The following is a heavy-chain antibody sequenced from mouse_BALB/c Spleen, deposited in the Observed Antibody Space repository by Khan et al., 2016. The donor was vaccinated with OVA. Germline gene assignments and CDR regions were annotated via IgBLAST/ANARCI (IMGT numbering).Heavy chain of an antibody. V-gene: IGHV1-63*02. CDR3: ARRGAARATCDYFDY. J-gene: IGHJ2*01. Sequence: QVQLKESGAELVRPGTSVKMSCKAAGYTFTNYWIGWVKQRPGHGLEWIGDIFPGGGYTNYNEKFKGKATLTADTSSSTAYMQLSSLTSEDSVIYYGARRGAARATCDYFDYWGQGTTLTVSS. CDR1: GYTFTNYW. CDR2: IFPGGGYT. D-gene: IGHD3-1*01.